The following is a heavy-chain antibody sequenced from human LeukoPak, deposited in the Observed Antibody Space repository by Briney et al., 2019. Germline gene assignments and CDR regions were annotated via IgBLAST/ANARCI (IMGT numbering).Heavy chain of an antibody. CDR3: AKLDSSGWSRPFDY. V-gene: IGHV3-30*18. D-gene: IGHD6-19*01. CDR1: GVTFSSYA. CDR2: MSHDGSNK. Sequence: PGGSLRLSCAASGVTFSSYAMHWVRQAPGKGLEWVAVMSHDGSNKYYGDSVKGRFTISRDNSKNTLYLQMNSLRAEDTAVYYCAKLDSSGWSRPFDYWGQGTLVTVSS. J-gene: IGHJ4*02.